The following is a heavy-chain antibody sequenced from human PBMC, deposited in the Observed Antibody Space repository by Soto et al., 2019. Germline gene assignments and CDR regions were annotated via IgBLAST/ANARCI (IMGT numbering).Heavy chain of an antibody. V-gene: IGHV1-8*01. Sequence: QVQLVQSGAEVKKPGASVKVSCKASGYTFTSYDINWVRQATGQGLEWMGWMNPNSGNTGYAQKFQGRVTMTRNTSLSTAYRERSSLRSEYTGVYYCAWSGQVGNWFGPWVQGTLVTVSS. CDR2: MNPNSGNT. J-gene: IGHJ5*02. CDR3: AWSGQVGNWFGP. CDR1: GYTFTSYD. D-gene: IGHD3-3*01.